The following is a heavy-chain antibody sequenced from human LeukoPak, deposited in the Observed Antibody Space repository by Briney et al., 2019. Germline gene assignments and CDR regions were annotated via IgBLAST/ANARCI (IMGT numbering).Heavy chain of an antibody. V-gene: IGHV3-9*03. Sequence: GGSLRLSCAASGFTFDDYAMHWVRQAPGKGLEWVSGISWNSGNIGYADSVKGRFTISRENAKNSLYLQMSSLRVEDMALYYCAKDRQTTAVVTLGSVFDIWGQGTMVTVSS. D-gene: IGHD4-23*01. CDR2: ISWNSGNI. CDR1: GFTFDDYA. CDR3: AKDRQTTAVVTLGSVFDI. J-gene: IGHJ3*02.